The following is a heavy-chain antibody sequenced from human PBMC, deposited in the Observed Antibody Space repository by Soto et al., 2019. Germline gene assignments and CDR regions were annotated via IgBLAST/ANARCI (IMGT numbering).Heavy chain of an antibody. Sequence: SETLSLTCTVSGGYISNYYGNWIRQSPGKGLEWIGYIYSSGSTHYNPSLQNRVTISIDTSKNQVSLKVNSVTAADTAVYYCARDHPHSYGVYYFDYWGQGTPVTVSS. D-gene: IGHD5-18*01. CDR1: GGYISNYY. CDR2: IYSSGST. CDR3: ARDHPHSYGVYYFDY. V-gene: IGHV4-59*01. J-gene: IGHJ4*02.